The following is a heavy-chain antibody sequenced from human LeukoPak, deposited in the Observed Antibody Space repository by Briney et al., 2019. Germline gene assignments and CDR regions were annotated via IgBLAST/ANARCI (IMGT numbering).Heavy chain of an antibody. J-gene: IGHJ4*02. CDR1: GGSISSGDYY. V-gene: IGHV4-30-4*08. Sequence: SQTLSLTCTVSGGSISSGDYYWSWIRQPPGKGLEWIGYISYTGITHCNPSLKSRVTISVDTSKNQLSLKLSSVTAADTAVYYCARGYNDNGEYIPGGLDYWGQGTLVTVSS. CDR3: ARGYNDNGEYIPGGLDY. D-gene: IGHD4-17*01. CDR2: ISYTGIT.